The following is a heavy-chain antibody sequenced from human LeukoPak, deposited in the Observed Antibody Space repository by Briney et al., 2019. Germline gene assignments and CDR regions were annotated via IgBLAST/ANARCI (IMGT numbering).Heavy chain of an antibody. Sequence: PGGSLRLSCAASGFTVSSNYMSWVRQVPGKGLEWVSTISGRGDSTYYADSVKGRFTMSRDNSKNTLYLQMNSLRAEDTVVYYCAKGAYYHGSGRYFDYWGQGTLVTVSS. D-gene: IGHD3-10*01. CDR3: AKGAYYHGSGRYFDY. V-gene: IGHV3-23*01. J-gene: IGHJ4*02. CDR2: ISGRGDST. CDR1: GFTVSSNY.